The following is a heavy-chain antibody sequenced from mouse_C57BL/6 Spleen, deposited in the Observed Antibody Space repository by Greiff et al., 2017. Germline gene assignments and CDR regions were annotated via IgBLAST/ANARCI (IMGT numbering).Heavy chain of an antibody. CDR2: ISSGGDYI. CDR3: TRGHLIATVVAYWYFDV. J-gene: IGHJ1*03. D-gene: IGHD1-1*01. Sequence: EVQVVESGEGLVKPGGSLKLSCAASGFTFSSYAMPWVRQTPGKRLEWVAYISSGGDYIYYADTLKGRFTITRDNSRNTLYLQMSSLKSEDTAMYYCTRGHLIATVVAYWYFDVWGTGTTVTVSS. CDR1: GFTFSSYA. V-gene: IGHV5-9-1*02.